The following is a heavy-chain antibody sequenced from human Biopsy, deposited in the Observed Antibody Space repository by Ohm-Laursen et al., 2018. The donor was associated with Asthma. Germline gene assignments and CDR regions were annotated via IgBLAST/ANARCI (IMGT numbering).Heavy chain of an antibody. CDR3: ARNLPGYTYGPFED. CDR2: FYYSGET. Sequence: TLSLTCTVSGASITTSPSYWSWLRLLPGKGLEWIGGFYYSGETFFNPSLKNPLFMSLDSSKNQFSLKMTSVTVADTAVYFCARNLPGYTYGPFEDWGQGTLVTVSS. J-gene: IGHJ4*02. D-gene: IGHD5-18*01. V-gene: IGHV4-31*01. CDR1: GASITTSPSY.